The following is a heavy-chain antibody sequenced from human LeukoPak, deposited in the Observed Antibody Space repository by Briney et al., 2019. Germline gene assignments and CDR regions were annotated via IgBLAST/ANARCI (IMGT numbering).Heavy chain of an antibody. CDR1: GFTFSSYR. V-gene: IGHV3-48*04. Sequence: PGGSLRLSCAASGFTFSSYRMNWVRQAPGKGLEWVSYISSSGSTIYYADSVKGRFTISRDNAKNSLYLQMNSLRAEDTAVYYCTRLGGYCSGGSCWTYGMDVWGQGTTVTVSS. D-gene: IGHD2-15*01. J-gene: IGHJ6*02. CDR3: TRLGGYCSGGSCWTYGMDV. CDR2: ISSSGSTI.